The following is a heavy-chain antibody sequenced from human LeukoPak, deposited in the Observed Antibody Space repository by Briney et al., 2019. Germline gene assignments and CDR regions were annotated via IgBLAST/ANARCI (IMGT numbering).Heavy chain of an antibody. CDR1: GFTFSSYG. CDR2: ISYDGSNK. CDR3: AKALGIAAAGSYYYYYYGMDV. J-gene: IGHJ6*02. Sequence: GRSLRLSCAASGFTFSSYGMHWVRQAPGKGLEWVAVISYDGSNKYYADSVKGRFTISRDNSKNTLYLQMNSLRAEDTAVYYCAKALGIAAAGSYYYYYYGMDVWGQGTTVTVSS. V-gene: IGHV3-30*18. D-gene: IGHD6-13*01.